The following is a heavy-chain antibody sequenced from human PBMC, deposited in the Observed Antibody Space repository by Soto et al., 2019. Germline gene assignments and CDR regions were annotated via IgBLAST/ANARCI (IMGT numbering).Heavy chain of an antibody. D-gene: IGHD2-2*01. CDR1: GFTFSSYS. CDR2: ISSSSSYI. J-gene: IGHJ5*02. CDR3: ARDPPVVPAAMRDWFDP. Sequence: GGSLRLSCAASGFTFSSYSMNWVRQAPGKGLEWVSSISSSSSYIYYADSVKGRFTISRDNAKNSLYLQMNSLRAEDTAVYYCARDPPVVPAAMRDWFDPWGQGTLVTVSS. V-gene: IGHV3-21*01.